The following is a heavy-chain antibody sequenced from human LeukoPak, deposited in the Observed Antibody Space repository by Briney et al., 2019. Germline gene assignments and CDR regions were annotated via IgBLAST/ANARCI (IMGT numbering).Heavy chain of an antibody. J-gene: IGHJ6*02. CDR1: GLTFSSHW. CDR2: ITNDGSST. V-gene: IGHV3-74*01. CDR3: TTAPTRVTHPYYYYYGMDV. Sequence: GGSLRLSCAASGLTFSSHWMHWVRQAPGKGLVWVSRITNDGSSTTYADSVKGRFTISRDNAKNMLYLQVNSLRAEDTAVYYCTTAPTRVTHPYYYYYGMDVWGQGTTVTVSS. D-gene: IGHD4-11*01.